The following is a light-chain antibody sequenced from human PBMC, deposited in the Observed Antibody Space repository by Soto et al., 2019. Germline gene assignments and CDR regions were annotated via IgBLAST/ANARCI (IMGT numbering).Light chain of an antibody. CDR1: QSVSSRY. CDR3: QQYGSSPLT. J-gene: IGKJ4*01. Sequence: IVLTQAPCTLSWSPVARATLSFWVSQSVSSRYLAWYQQKPGRAPRLLIYDASSRATGIPDRFSGSGSGTDFTLTISRLEPEDFAVFYCQQYGSSPLTFGGGTKVDIK. V-gene: IGKV3-20*01. CDR2: DAS.